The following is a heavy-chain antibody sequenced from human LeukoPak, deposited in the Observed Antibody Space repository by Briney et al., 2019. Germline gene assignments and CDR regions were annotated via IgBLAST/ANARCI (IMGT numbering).Heavy chain of an antibody. Sequence: GGSLRLSCAASGFTFSSYWMHWVRQAPGKGLVWVSRINTDGSSTSYADSVRGRFTISRDNAENSLYLQMNSLRAEDTAVYYCARVDIVVVPALKDYVGYYMDVWGKGTTVTVSS. J-gene: IGHJ6*03. CDR3: ARVDIVVVPALKDYVGYYMDV. D-gene: IGHD2-2*01. V-gene: IGHV3-74*01. CDR1: GFTFSSYW. CDR2: INTDGSST.